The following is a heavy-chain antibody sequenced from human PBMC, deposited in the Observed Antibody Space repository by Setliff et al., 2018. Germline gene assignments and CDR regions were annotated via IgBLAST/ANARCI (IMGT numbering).Heavy chain of an antibody. CDR2: INHSGST. CDR1: GGSFSGYY. CDR3: TRGPDGYTYQGAFDI. D-gene: IGHD5-12*01. Sequence: SETLSLTCAVYGGSFSGYYWSWIRQPPGKGLEWIGEINHSGSTNYNPSLKSRVTISVDTSKNQFSLKLSSVTAADTAAYYCTRGPDGYTYQGAFDIWGQGTMVTV. J-gene: IGHJ3*02. V-gene: IGHV4-34*01.